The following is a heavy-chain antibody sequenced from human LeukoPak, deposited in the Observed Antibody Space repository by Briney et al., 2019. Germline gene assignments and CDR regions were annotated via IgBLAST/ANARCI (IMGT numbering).Heavy chain of an antibody. J-gene: IGHJ4*02. V-gene: IGHV1-46*01. CDR3: AREGSTVTGYDY. Sequence: ASVKVSCKASGYTFTSYYMHWVRQAPGQGLEWMGIINPSGGSTSYAQKFQGRVTMTRDTSISTAYMELSRLRSDDTAVYYCAREGSTVTGYDYWGQGTLVTVSS. CDR1: GYTFTSYY. CDR2: INPSGGST. D-gene: IGHD4-17*01.